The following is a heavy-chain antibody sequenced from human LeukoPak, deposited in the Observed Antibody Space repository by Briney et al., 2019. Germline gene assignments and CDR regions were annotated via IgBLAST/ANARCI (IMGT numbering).Heavy chain of an antibody. V-gene: IGHV3-7*01. D-gene: IGHD4-17*01. CDR1: GFTFSTYW. Sequence: HPGGSLRLSCAASGFTFSTYWMSWVRQAPGKGLECVAIIKQDGSEKSYVDSVKGRFTIFRDNAKNSLYLQMNSLRAEDTAVYYCARAVTAVTYFDFWGQGTLVTVSS. CDR2: IKQDGSEK. CDR3: ARAVTAVTYFDF. J-gene: IGHJ4*02.